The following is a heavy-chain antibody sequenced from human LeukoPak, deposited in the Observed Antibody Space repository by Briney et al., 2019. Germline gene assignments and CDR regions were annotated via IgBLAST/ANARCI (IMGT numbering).Heavy chain of an antibody. Sequence: GGSLRLSCAASGFTFSSYSMNWVRQAPGKGLEWASSISSSSSYIYYADSVKGRFTISRDYAKNSLYLQMNSLRAEDTAVYYCARDNDYYYYYYMDVWGKGTTATVSS. J-gene: IGHJ6*03. CDR2: ISSSSSYI. V-gene: IGHV3-21*01. CDR1: GFTFSSYS. CDR3: ARDNDYYYYYYMDV. D-gene: IGHD1-1*01.